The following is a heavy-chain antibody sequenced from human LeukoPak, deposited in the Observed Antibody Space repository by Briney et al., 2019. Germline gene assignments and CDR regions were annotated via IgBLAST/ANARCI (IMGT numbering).Heavy chain of an antibody. CDR3: AKAMIAAAEFDY. Sequence: GGSLRLSCAASGFTFSTYSMTWVRQAPGKGLEWVSAISGSGGSTYYADSVKGRFTISRDNSKNTLYLQMNSLRAEDTAVYYCAKAMIAAAEFDYWGQGTLVTVSS. V-gene: IGHV3-23*01. CDR1: GFTFSTYS. J-gene: IGHJ4*02. CDR2: ISGSGGST. D-gene: IGHD6-13*01.